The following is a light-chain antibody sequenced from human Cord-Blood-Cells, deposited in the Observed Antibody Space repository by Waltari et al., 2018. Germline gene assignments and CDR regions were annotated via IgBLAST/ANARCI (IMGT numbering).Light chain of an antibody. J-gene: IGLJ2*01. Sequence: SYELTQPPSVSVSPGQTASLTCSGDKWGDKYACWYQQKPGQSPVLVIYQDGKRPSGIPERFSGSNSGNTATLTISGTQAMDEADYYCQAWDSSTVVFGGGTKLTVL. CDR1: KWGDKY. V-gene: IGLV3-1*01. CDR3: QAWDSSTVV. CDR2: QDG.